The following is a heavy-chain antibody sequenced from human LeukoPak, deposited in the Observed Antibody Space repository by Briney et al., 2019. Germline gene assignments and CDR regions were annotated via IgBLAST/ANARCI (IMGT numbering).Heavy chain of an antibody. CDR3: TSTAVTTMDV. J-gene: IGHJ6*02. CDR1: GITLRNHW. CDR2: ISEDGSST. D-gene: IGHD4-17*01. Sequence: GGSLRLSCAASGITLRNHWMHWVRQAPGKGLVWVSRISEDGSSTSYADSVKGRFTISRDNARNMLHLQMNSLRAEDTAVYYCTSTAVTTMDVWGQGTTVIVSS. V-gene: IGHV3-74*01.